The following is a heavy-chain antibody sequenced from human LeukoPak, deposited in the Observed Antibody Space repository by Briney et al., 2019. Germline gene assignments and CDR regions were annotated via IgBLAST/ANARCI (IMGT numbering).Heavy chain of an antibody. CDR1: GGSFSGYY. D-gene: IGHD5-24*01. V-gene: IGHV4-34*01. J-gene: IGHJ6*03. CDR2: ISYIGTT. Sequence: PSETLSLTCAVYGGSFSGYYWSWIRQPPGKGLEWIGSISYIGTTYYNPSLKSRVTISVDTSKNQFSLKLSSVTAADTAVYYCARHNGYNSGYYYYYMDVWGKGTTVTVSS. CDR3: ARHNGYNSGYYYYYMDV.